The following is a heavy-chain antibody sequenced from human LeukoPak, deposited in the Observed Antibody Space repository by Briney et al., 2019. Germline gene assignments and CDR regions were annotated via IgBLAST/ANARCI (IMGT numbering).Heavy chain of an antibody. CDR2: IWYDGSNK. CDR3: ARDRPGAGGCSLYY. V-gene: IGHV3-33*01. CDR1: GFTFSSYG. J-gene: IGHJ4*02. Sequence: TGGSLRLSCAASGFTFSSYGMHWVRQAPGKGLEWVAVIWYDGSNKYYADSVKGRFTISRDNSKNTLYLQMNSLRAEDTAVYYCARDRPGAGGCSLYYWGQGTLVTGSS. D-gene: IGHD6-13*01.